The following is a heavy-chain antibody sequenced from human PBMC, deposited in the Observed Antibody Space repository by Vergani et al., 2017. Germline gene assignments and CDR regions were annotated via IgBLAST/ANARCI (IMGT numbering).Heavy chain of an antibody. CDR3: AREIGQQLDLYNWFDP. J-gene: IGHJ5*02. V-gene: IGHV1-8*03. D-gene: IGHD6-13*01. CDR2: MNPNSGNT. CDR1: GYTFTSYD. Sequence: QVQLVQSGAEVKKPGASVKVSCKASGYTFTSYDINWVRQATGQGLEWMGWMNPNSGNTGYAQKFQGRVTITRNTSVSTAYMELSSLRSEDTAVYYCAREIGQQLDLYNWFDPWGQGTLVTVSS.